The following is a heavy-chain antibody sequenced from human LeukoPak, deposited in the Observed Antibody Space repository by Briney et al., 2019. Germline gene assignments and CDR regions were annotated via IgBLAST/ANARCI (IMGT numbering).Heavy chain of an antibody. CDR1: GYTFTSYG. D-gene: IGHD5-12*01. CDR3: ARDRGSGYDYGPHYYYYMDV. V-gene: IGHV1-69*06. CDR2: RIPIFGSA. Sequence: SSVKVSCKASGYTFTSYGISWVREAPGHGHEWVGGRIPIFGSANSAPKSQGRVTITADKPTSTAYMELSSLRSEDTAVYHCARDRGSGYDYGPHYYYYMDVWGKGTTVTVSS. J-gene: IGHJ6*03.